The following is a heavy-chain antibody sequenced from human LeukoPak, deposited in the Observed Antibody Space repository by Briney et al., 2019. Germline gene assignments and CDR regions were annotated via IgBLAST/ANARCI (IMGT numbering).Heavy chain of an antibody. J-gene: IGHJ4*02. V-gene: IGHV1-2*02. CDR1: RSTVTGYY. D-gene: IGHD6-25*01. Sequence: SVKASCKASRSTVTGYYMHSVRQSPGQELEWMGWINPNNSGTNNTQKFQARVTMTRDTSISPAYMELSRLTADDTALYFCARIYSIGYWGQGTLVTVSS. CDR2: INPNNSGT. CDR3: ARIYSIGY.